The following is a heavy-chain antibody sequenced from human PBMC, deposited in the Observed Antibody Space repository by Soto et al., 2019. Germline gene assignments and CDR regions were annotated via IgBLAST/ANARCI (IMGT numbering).Heavy chain of an antibody. V-gene: IGHV3-23*01. Sequence: EVPLLESGGGLVQPGESLRLSCAASGFTFSSYAMSWVRQAPGKGLEWVSVISGSDDSTYYADSVKGRFTISTDNSKNTPYLPMNSLRAADTAVYYCAKRSSSSTFDYWGQGTLVTVSS. D-gene: IGHD6-6*01. J-gene: IGHJ4*02. CDR2: ISGSDDST. CDR3: AKRSSSSTFDY. CDR1: GFTFSSYA.